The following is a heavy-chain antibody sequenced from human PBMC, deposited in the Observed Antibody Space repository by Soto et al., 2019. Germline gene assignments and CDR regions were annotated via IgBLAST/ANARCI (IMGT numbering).Heavy chain of an antibody. CDR3: ESSRPPEAY. J-gene: IGHJ4*02. V-gene: IGHV1-18*01. CDR1: GYTFTSYA. CDR2: ISAYNGNT. Sequence: QVQLVQSGAEVKKPGASVKVSCKASGYTFTSYAISWVRQATGQGLEWMGWISAYNGNTNYAQKLQGRVTMTTDTSTNTAYVRLKRLRHDYTSVYYWESSRPPEAYWGQGTLGTVSS.